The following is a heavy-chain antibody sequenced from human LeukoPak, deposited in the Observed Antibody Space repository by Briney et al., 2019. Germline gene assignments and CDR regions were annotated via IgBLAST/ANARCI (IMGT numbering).Heavy chain of an antibody. CDR1: GYTFTSYG. CDR2: INAYNGNT. J-gene: IGHJ4*02. CDR3: ARGDGYSGYDYQGKQFDY. Sequence: ASVKVSCKASGYTFTSYGISWVRQAPGQGLEWMGWINAYNGNTNYAQKLQGRVTMTTDTSTSTAYMELRSLRSDDTAVYYCARGDGYSGYDYQGKQFDYWGQGTLVTVSS. D-gene: IGHD5-12*01. V-gene: IGHV1-18*04.